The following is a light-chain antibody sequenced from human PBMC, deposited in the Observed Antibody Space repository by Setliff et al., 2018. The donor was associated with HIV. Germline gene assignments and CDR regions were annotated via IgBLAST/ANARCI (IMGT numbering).Light chain of an antibody. J-gene: IGLJ1*01. CDR1: SSDVGSRYNY. Sequence: QSVLTQPASVSGSPGQSITISCTGTSSDVGSRYNYVSWYQQHPGKAPKLIIFDVTYRPSGVSDRFSGPKSGNTASLTISGLQAEDEADYYCCSYLSTNNYVFGSGTKVTVL. CDR2: DVT. CDR3: CSYLSTNNYV. V-gene: IGLV2-14*03.